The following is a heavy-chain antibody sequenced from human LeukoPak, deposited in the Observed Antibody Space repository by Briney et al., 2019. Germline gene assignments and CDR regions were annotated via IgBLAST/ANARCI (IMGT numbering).Heavy chain of an antibody. CDR3: AELGITMIGGV. CDR1: GYTFSSYE. V-gene: IGHV3-48*03. D-gene: IGHD3-10*02. J-gene: IGHJ6*04. CDR2: ISSIGSTI. Sequence: GGSLSLSCAASGYTFSSYEMNWVRQAPGKGLEWVSYISSIGSTIYYADSLKGRFTISRDTAKHSLYMEMNSLRAEDTAVYYCAELGITMIGGVWGKGTTVTISS.